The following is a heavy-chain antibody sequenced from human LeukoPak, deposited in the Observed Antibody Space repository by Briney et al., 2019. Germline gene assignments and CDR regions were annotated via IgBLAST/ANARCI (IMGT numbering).Heavy chain of an antibody. CDR3: ARARDYGDYSYYFDY. J-gene: IGHJ4*02. V-gene: IGHV4-59*01. CDR2: IYYSGST. Sequence: SETLSLTCTVSGGSISSYYWSWIRQPPGKGLEWTGYIYYSGSTNYNPSLKSRVTISVDTSKNQFSLKLSSVTAADTAVYYCARARDYGDYSYYFDYWGQGTLVTVSS. CDR1: GGSISSYY. D-gene: IGHD4-17*01.